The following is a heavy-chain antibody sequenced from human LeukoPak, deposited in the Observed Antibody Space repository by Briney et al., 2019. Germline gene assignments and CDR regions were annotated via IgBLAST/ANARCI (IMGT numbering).Heavy chain of an antibody. D-gene: IGHD3-10*01. CDR1: GFTFSSYW. V-gene: IGHV3-74*01. CDR3: ASSYGSGRFDP. J-gene: IGHJ5*02. CDR2: INSDGSST. Sequence: GGSLRLSCVASGFTFSSYWMHWVRQAPGKGLVWVSRINSDGSSTSYADSVKGRFTISRDNAKNTLYLQMNSLRAEDTAVYYCASSYGSGRFDPWGQGTLVTVSS.